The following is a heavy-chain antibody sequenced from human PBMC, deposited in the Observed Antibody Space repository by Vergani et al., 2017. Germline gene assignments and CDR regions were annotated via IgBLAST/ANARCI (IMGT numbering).Heavy chain of an antibody. CDR1: GYTFTSYY. V-gene: IGHV1-46*03. Sequence: QVQLVQSGAEVKKPGASVKVSCKASGYTFTSYYMHWVRQAPGQGLEWMGIINPSGGSTSYAQKFQGRVTMTRDTSTSTVYMELSSLRSEDTAVYYCAREGARTEWGNENYYYYMDVWGKGP. CDR3: AREGARTEWGNENYYYYMDV. CDR2: INPSGGST. D-gene: IGHD1-1*01. J-gene: IGHJ6*03.